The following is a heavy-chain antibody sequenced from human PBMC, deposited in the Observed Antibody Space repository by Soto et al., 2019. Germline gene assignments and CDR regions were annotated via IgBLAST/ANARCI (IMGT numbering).Heavy chain of an antibody. D-gene: IGHD2-2*01. V-gene: IGHV1-2*02. CDR3: ARRHSYQMPFDC. CDR2: INPNSGGT. J-gene: IGHJ4*02. Sequence: ASVKVSCKASGYTFTDYYMHWVRQAPGQGLEWMGWINPNSGGTNYAQKFQGRVTMTRDTSISTAYMELSSLRSDDTAVYYCARRHSYQMPFDCWGQGTLVTVLL. CDR1: GYTFTDYY.